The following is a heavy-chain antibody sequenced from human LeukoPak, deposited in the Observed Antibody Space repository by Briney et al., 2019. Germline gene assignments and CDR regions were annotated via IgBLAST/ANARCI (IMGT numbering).Heavy chain of an antibody. J-gene: IGHJ3*02. CDR2: IKPDGSDK. V-gene: IGHV3-7*05. Sequence: GGSLRLSCEASGFTFSSHWMSWVRQAPGKGLQWVANIKPDGSDKYYVDSVKGRFTISRDNAKNSLSLQMNSLRAEDTAVYYCARDRGRPDAFDIWGQGTMVTVSS. CDR1: GFTFSSHW. CDR3: ARDRGRPDAFDI. D-gene: IGHD1-26*01.